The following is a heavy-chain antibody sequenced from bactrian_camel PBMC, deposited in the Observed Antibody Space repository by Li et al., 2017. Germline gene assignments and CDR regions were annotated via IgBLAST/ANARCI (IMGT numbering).Heavy chain of an antibody. CDR2: VAADGTT. CDR1: TFTIDESD. V-gene: IGHV3S60*01. CDR3: APEGTLEVHKCGTY. D-gene: IGHD7*01. Sequence: VQLVESGGGSVQAGGSLRLSCIASTFTIDESDMAWFRQAPGNECELISTVAADGTTWYADSVKGRFTISRDDAKDTVWLQMNSLKPEDTAKYYRAPEGTLEVHKCGTYWGQGTQVTVS. J-gene: IGHJ4*01.